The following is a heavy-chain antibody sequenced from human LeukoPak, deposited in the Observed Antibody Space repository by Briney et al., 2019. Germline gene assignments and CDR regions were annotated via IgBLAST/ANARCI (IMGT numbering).Heavy chain of an antibody. CDR2: IYYSGST. CDR3: AIRFGRLEAGGTPFDS. J-gene: IGHJ4*02. Sequence: SETLSLTCAVYGGSFSGYYWSWIRQPPGKGLEWIGYIYYSGSTNYNPSLKSRVTISADTSKKQFSLKLTSVTAADTALYYCAIRFGRLEAGGTPFDSWGQGTLVTVSS. D-gene: IGHD6-13*01. V-gene: IGHV4-34*01. CDR1: GGSFSGYY.